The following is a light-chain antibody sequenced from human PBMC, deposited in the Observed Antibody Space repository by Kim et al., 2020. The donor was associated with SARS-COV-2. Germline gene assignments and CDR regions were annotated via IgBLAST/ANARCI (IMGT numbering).Light chain of an antibody. CDR3: NSRDSSGVV. Sequence: SVALGQTDRITCQGDSLRNYYASWYQQKPGQAPVLVFYGKNNRPSGIPERFSGSSSRNTASLTITATQAEDEADYYCNSRDSSGVVFGGGTQLTVL. CDR1: SLRNYY. CDR2: GKN. J-gene: IGLJ2*01. V-gene: IGLV3-19*01.